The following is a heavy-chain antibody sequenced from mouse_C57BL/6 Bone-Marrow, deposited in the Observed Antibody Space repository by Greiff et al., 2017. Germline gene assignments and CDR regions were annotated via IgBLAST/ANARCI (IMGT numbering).Heavy chain of an antibody. J-gene: IGHJ4*01. Sequence: EVKLMESGGGLVKPGGSLKLSCAASGFTFSSYAMSWVRQTPEKRLEWVATISDGGSYTYYPDNVKGRFTISRDNAKNNLYLQMSHLKSEDTAMYYCARDRGPFMGYWGQGTSVTVSS. CDR3: ARDRGPFMGY. D-gene: IGHD3-1*01. CDR2: ISDGGSYT. V-gene: IGHV5-4*01. CDR1: GFTFSSYA.